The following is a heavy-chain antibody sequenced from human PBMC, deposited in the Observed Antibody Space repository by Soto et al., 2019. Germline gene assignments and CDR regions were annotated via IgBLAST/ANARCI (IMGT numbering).Heavy chain of an antibody. CDR3: ARPVHISGDYGAFDI. CDR2: IYYSGST. CDR1: GGSISSSSYY. V-gene: IGHV4-39*01. D-gene: IGHD4-17*01. J-gene: IGHJ3*02. Sequence: PSETLSLTCTVSGGSISSSSYYWGWIRQPPGKGLEWIGSIYYSGSTYYNPSLKSRVTISVDTSKNQFSLKLSSVTAADTAVYYCARPVHISGDYGAFDIWGQGTMVTVSS.